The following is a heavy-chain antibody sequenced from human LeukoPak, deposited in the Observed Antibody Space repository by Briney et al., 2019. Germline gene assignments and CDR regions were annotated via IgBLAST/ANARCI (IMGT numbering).Heavy chain of an antibody. CDR1: GFPFSTYE. J-gene: IGHJ4*02. D-gene: IGHD6-6*01. CDR3: ARGPYSSSYYFDY. V-gene: IGHV3-48*03. CDR2: VSGSGSTI. Sequence: GVSLRLSCAASGFPFSTYEMNWVRQAPGKGLEWISCVSGSGSTIYYADSVKGRFTISRNNAKNSLYLQMNSRRAEDTAVYYCARGPYSSSYYFDYWGQGTLVTVSS.